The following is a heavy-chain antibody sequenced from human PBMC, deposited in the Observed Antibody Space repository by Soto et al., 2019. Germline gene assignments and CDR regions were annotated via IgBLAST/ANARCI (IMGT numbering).Heavy chain of an antibody. Sequence: GVSLRLSCAASGFTFKNAWMTWVRQAPGKGLEWVGRIKSKIDGGATDYASPVKGRFTISTDDSKSMVYLQMNNLKTEDTAMYYCTTDLPWTYGALGYCGRGTLLTVFS. J-gene: IGHJ4*02. D-gene: IGHD4-17*01. CDR2: IKSKIDGGAT. CDR3: TTDLPWTYGALGY. CDR1: GFTFKNAW. V-gene: IGHV3-15*01.